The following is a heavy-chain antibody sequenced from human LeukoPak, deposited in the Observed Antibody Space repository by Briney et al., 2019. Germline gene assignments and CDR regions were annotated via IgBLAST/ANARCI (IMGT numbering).Heavy chain of an antibody. Sequence: PSETLSLTCTVSGASISNYYWSWSRQPPGKGLEWIGYIHYTGSAHYNPSLMSRVTISVDTSKTQFSLRLTSVTAADTAAYYCTRGPGAASVWGQGTLVTVSS. J-gene: IGHJ4*02. D-gene: IGHD7-27*01. CDR3: TRGPGAASV. CDR2: IHYTGSA. CDR1: GASISNYY. V-gene: IGHV4-59*01.